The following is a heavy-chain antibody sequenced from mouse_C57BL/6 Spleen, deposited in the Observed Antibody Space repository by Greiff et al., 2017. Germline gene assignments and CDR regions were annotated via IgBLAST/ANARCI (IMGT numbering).Heavy chain of an antibody. CDR1: GYAFTNYL. Sequence: VQLQQSGAELVRPGTSVKVSCKASGYAFTNYLIEWVKQRPGQGLEWIGVSNPGSGGTNYNEKFKGKATLTAANSSSTAYMQLSSLTSEDSAVYFCAVQLDQGFAYWGQGTLVTVSA. V-gene: IGHV1-54*01. D-gene: IGHD3-1*01. CDR2: SNPGSGGT. J-gene: IGHJ3*01. CDR3: AVQLDQGFAY.